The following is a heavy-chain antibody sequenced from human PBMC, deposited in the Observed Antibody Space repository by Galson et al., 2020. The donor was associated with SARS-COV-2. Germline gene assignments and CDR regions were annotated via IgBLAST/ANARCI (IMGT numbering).Heavy chain of an antibody. Sequence: ASVKVSCKASGYTFTSYYIHWVRQAPGQVLEWMGIINPSGGGTTYAQKFQGRVTMTRDTSTSTVYMELSSLRSEDTAVYYCARDSQGGNDYNYLLFWGQGTLVTVSS. D-gene: IGHD4-4*01. CDR1: GYTFTSYY. CDR2: INPSGGGT. CDR3: ARDSQGGNDYNYLLF. V-gene: IGHV1-46*01. J-gene: IGHJ4*02.